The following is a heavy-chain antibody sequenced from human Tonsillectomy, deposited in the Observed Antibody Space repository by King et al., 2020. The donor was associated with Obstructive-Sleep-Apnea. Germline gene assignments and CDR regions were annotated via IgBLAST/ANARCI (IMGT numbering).Heavy chain of an antibody. Sequence: VQLVESGGGVVQPGESLRLSCAASGFTFSRYGMHWVRQVPGKGLEWVTLISSDGSKEYYLDSVKGRFTVSRDNSKNTRSLQMNSLRPEDTAVYYCAKVDYPWDSYRYIDFWGQGTLVTVSS. D-gene: IGHD3-16*02. CDR2: ISSDGSKE. J-gene: IGHJ4*02. CDR3: AKVDYPWDSYRYIDF. CDR1: GFTFSRYG. V-gene: IGHV3-30*18.